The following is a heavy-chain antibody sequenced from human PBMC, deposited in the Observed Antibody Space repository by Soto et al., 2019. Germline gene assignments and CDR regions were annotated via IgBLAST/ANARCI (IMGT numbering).Heavy chain of an antibody. CDR3: VKDYGDYMSSIFDY. V-gene: IGHV4-30-2*01. CDR1: GGSISSGGYS. J-gene: IGHJ4*02. D-gene: IGHD4-17*01. CDR2: IYHSGST. Sequence: SETLSLTCAVSGGSISSGGYSWSWIRQPPGKGLEGIGYIYHSGSTYYNPSLKSRVTISVDRSKNPFSLKLSSVPAADTAVYSCVKDYGDYMSSIFDYWGQGTQVTVSS.